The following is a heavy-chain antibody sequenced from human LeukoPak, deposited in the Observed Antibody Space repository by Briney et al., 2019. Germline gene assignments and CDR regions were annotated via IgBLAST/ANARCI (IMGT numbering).Heavy chain of an antibody. CDR3: AGPHTVTNY. V-gene: IGHV4-4*07. D-gene: IGHD4-17*01. CDR2: VYASGST. CDR1: GVSISSYY. Sequence: PSETLSLTCTVSGVSISSYYWSWIRQPAGKGLERIGRVYASGSTNYNPSLKSRVTMSVDTSKNQFSLKLSSVNAADTAVYSCAGPHTVTNYWGQGTLVTVSS. J-gene: IGHJ4*02.